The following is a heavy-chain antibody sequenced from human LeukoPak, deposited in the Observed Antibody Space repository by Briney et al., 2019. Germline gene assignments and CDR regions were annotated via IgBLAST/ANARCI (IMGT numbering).Heavy chain of an antibody. CDR1: GYTFISYG. CDR2: ISAYNGDT. V-gene: IGHV1-18*01. J-gene: IGHJ4*02. D-gene: IGHD3-10*01. Sequence: ASVKVSCKAAGYTFISYGISWVRQAPGQGLEWMGWISAYNGDTDYAQKLQGRVTVTTDTSTTTAYMELRSLRSDDTAVYYCARGEVRGVIAFDYWGQGTLVTVSS. CDR3: ARGEVRGVIAFDY.